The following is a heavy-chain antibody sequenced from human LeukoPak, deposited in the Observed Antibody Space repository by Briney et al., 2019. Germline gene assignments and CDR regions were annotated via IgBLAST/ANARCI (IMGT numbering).Heavy chain of an antibody. D-gene: IGHD2-21*02. CDR3: TRAAYCGGDCYSPSGFDH. V-gene: IGHV3-49*03. Sequence: GGSLRLSCTASGFTFGDYVMSWFRQAPGKGLEWVGFIRSKAYGGTTEYAASVKGKFTISRDDSKSIAYLQMNSLKTEDTAVYYCTRAAYCGGDCYSPSGFDHWGQGTLVTVSS. CDR2: IRSKAYGGTT. CDR1: GFTFGDYV. J-gene: IGHJ5*02.